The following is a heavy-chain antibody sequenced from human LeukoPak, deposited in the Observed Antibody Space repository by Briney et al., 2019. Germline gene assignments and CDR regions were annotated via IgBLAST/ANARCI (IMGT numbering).Heavy chain of an antibody. D-gene: IGHD3/OR15-3a*01. Sequence: GGSLRLSCAASGFTLSSHGMHWVRQAPGKTLEWVAFIRYDGSNKYYAHSVKSRFTISRDNSKRTLYLQMTGVRAEYTAVYYCARDSGFSGTQRGEYWGQGTLVTVSS. CDR3: ARDSGFSGTQRGEY. V-gene: IGHV3-30*02. CDR1: GFTLSSHG. CDR2: IRYDGSNK. J-gene: IGHJ4*02.